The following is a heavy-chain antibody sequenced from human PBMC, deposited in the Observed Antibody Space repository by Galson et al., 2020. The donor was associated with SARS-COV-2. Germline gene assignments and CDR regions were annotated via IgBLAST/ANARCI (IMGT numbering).Heavy chain of an antibody. CDR2: IHPGDSAT. CDR1: GSSFTTHW. D-gene: IGHD3-10*01. CDR3: ARSAYGSGSYDDVYGTYDYGRDG. J-gene: IGHJ6*02. Sequence: GESLKISCKGSGSSFTTHWIGRVRQIPGKGLEWMGTIHPGDSATRYSPSFQGQVNISADKSISTAYLQWSSLKASDTAMYYCARSAYGSGSYDDVYGTYDYGRDGWGQVTTVAVSS. V-gene: IGHV5-51*01.